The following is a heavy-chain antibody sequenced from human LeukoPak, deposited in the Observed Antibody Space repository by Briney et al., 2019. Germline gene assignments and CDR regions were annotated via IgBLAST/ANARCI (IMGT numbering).Heavy chain of an antibody. J-gene: IGHJ4*02. V-gene: IGHV3-21*01. D-gene: IGHD6-19*01. CDR3: ARDGSSGWYWVDY. Sequence: GGSLRLSCAASGFTFSTYSMHWVRQAPGTGLEWVSSISSSRSYVYYADSVKGRFTISRDNAKNSLYLQMNSLRAEDTAVYYCARDGSSGWYWVDYWGQGTLVTVSS. CDR1: GFTFSTYS. CDR2: ISSSRSYV.